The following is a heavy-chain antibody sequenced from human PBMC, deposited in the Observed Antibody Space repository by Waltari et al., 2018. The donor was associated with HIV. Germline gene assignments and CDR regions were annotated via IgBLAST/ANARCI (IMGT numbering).Heavy chain of an antibody. Sequence: QVQLVQSGAEVKKTGASVKVSCKASGYTFTGYYMHWVRQAPGQGLEWMGRINPNSGSTNYAQKFQGRVTMTRDTSISTAYMELSRLRSDDTAVYYCARVGFRFDSSGYYYYWGQGTLVTVSS. CDR1: GYTFTGYY. CDR2: INPNSGST. V-gene: IGHV1-2*06. J-gene: IGHJ4*02. CDR3: ARVGFRFDSSGYYYY. D-gene: IGHD3-22*01.